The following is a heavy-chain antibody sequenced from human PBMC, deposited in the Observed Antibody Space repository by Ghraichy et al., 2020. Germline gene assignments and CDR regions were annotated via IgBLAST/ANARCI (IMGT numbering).Heavy chain of an antibody. V-gene: IGHV3-7*03. CDR2: ISGDGGGT. J-gene: IGHJ5*01. CDR1: GFTFSGYW. CDR3: AGVGYCSGVGCQGRVWFAF. D-gene: IGHD2-15*01. Sequence: GGSLRLSCAASGFTFSGYWVTWVRQAPGKGLECVSNISGDGGGTNYVDSVKGRFTISRDDAKNSLYLQMNSLRAEDTAVYYCAGVGYCSGVGCQGRVWFAFWGKGALVTVSP.